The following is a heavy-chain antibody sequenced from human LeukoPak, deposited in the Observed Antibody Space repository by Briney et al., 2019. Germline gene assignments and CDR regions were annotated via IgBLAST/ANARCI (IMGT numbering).Heavy chain of an antibody. Sequence: GESLRLSCAASGFTVSSNYMSWVRQAPGKGLEWVSVIYSGGSTYYADSVKGRFTISRDNSKNTLYLQMNSLRAEDTAVYYCARDSKGDFVFDYWGQGTLVTVSS. CDR1: GFTVSSNY. CDR2: IYSGGST. V-gene: IGHV3-53*01. CDR3: ARDSKGDFVFDY. J-gene: IGHJ4*02. D-gene: IGHD2-21*02.